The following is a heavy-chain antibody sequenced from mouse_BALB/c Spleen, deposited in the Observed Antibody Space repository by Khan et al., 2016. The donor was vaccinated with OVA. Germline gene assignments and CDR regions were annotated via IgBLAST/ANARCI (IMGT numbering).Heavy chain of an antibody. J-gene: IGHJ2*01. V-gene: IGHV1S53*02. D-gene: IGHD2-4*01. Sequence: QVQLKESDAELVKPGASVKISCKASGYTFTDHAIHWVKQKPEQGLDWIGYISPGNGNIKYNEKFKDKATLTADKSSSTAYMQLNSLTSEDSAVYVCKRDYPRYFDYWGQGTTLTVSS. CDR2: ISPGNGNI. CDR1: GYTFTDHA. CDR3: KRDYPRYFDY.